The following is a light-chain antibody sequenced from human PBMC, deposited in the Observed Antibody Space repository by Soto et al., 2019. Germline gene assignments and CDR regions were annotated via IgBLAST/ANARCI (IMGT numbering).Light chain of an antibody. CDR2: DVN. V-gene: IGLV2-14*03. Sequence: QSALTQPASVSGSPGQSITISCTGTSSDVGYYDFVSWYQQHPGKGPKLLIYDVNNRPSGVSNRFSGSKSGNTASLTISGLQAEDEADYYCSSTTRSNTLVFGTGTKVTVL. CDR3: SSTTRSNTLV. CDR1: SSDVGYYDF. J-gene: IGLJ1*01.